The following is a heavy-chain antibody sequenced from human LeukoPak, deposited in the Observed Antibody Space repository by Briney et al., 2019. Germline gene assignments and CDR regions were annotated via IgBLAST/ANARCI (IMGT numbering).Heavy chain of an antibody. J-gene: IGHJ5*02. D-gene: IGHD3-22*01. V-gene: IGHV1-69*13. CDR3: ARASPLYDSSGYYGYNWFDP. CDR2: IIPIFGTA. CDR1: GGTFSSYA. Sequence: ASVKVSCKASGGTFSSYAISWVRQAPGQGLEWMGGIIPIFGTANYAQKFQGRVTITADESTSTAYMELSSLRSEDTAVYYCARASPLYDSSGYYGYNWFDPWGQGTLVTVSS.